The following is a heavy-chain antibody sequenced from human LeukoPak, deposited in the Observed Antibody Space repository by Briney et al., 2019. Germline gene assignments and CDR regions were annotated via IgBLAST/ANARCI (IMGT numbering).Heavy chain of an antibody. CDR3: ARGYSSSVIDDAFDI. V-gene: IGHV3-21*01. J-gene: IGHJ3*02. Sequence: GGSLRLSCAASGFTFSSYTMNWVRQAPGKGLEWVSSISVSSSYTYYADSVKGRFTISRDDAENALYLQMNSLRAEDTAVYYCARGYSSSVIDDAFDIWGQGTTVTVSS. CDR2: ISVSSSYT. CDR1: GFTFSSYT. D-gene: IGHD6-13*01.